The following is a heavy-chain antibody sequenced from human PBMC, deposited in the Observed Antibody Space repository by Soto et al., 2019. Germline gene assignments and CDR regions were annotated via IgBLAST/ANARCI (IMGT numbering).Heavy chain of an antibody. J-gene: IGHJ5*02. CDR2: IYYTGST. CDR1: GGSISSYY. V-gene: IGHV4-59*01. D-gene: IGHD3-10*01. Sequence: SETLSLTCXXSGGSISSYYCSWIRQPPGKGLEWIGHIYYTGSTNYNPSLKSRVTMSVDTAKNQFSLRLSSVTTADTAVYFCARDYYGSGNYDHWGQGTLVTVSS. CDR3: ARDYYGSGNYDH.